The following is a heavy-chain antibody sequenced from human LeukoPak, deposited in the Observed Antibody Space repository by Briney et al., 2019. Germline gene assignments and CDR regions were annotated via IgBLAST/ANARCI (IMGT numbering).Heavy chain of an antibody. J-gene: IGHJ4*02. CDR3: ARSWLYGDFDY. D-gene: IGHD6-19*01. CDR2: INHSGST. Sequence: SETLSLTCAVYGGSFSGYYWSWIRQPPGKGLEWIGEINHSGSTNYNPSLKSRVTISVGTSKNQFSLNLTFVTAADTALYYCARSWLYGDFDYWGQGTLVTVSS. CDR1: GGSFSGYY. V-gene: IGHV4-34*01.